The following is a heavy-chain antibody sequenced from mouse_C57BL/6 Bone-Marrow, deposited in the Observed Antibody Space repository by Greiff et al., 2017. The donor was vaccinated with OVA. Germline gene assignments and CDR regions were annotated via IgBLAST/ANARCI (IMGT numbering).Heavy chain of an antibody. D-gene: IGHD1-1*01. CDR1: CYTFPLYW. CDR3: AREGFYYYGSSPYYFDY. CDR2: IAPTSGGT. V-gene: IGHV1-72*01. Sequence: VQLQQPGADLVKPGASVTLSCPASCYTFPLYWMHWVQPTPGRGLAWIGRIAPTSGGTKYNEKFKSKATLTVDKPSSTAYMQRSSLTSEDSAVYYCAREGFYYYGSSPYYFDYWGQGTTLTVSS. J-gene: IGHJ2*01.